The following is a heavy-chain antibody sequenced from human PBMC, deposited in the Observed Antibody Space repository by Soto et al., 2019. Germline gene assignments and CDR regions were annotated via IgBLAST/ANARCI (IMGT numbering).Heavy chain of an antibody. CDR2: ISGSGGST. D-gene: IGHD3-9*01. J-gene: IGHJ5*02. CDR1: GFTFSSYA. V-gene: IGHV3-23*01. Sequence: GGSLRLSCAASGFTFSSYAMSWVRQAPGKGLEWVSAISGSGGSTYYADSVKGRFTISRDNSKNTLYLQMNSLRAEDTAVYYCAKDWDYDILTGYYGGWFDPWGQGTLVTVSS. CDR3: AKDWDYDILTGYYGGWFDP.